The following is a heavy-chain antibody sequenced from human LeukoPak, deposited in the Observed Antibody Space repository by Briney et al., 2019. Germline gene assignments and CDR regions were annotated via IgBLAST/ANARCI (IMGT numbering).Heavy chain of an antibody. CDR2: ISSSSSYI. V-gene: IGHV3-21*01. J-gene: IGHJ4*02. CDR1: GFTFSSYS. D-gene: IGHD3-22*01. Sequence: GGSLRLSCAASGFTFSSYSMNWVRQAPGKGLEWASSISSSSSYIYYADSVKGRFTISRDNAKNSLYLQMNSLRAEDTAVYYCARDPTYYYDSSGYYFFDYWGQGTLVTVSS. CDR3: ARDPTYYYDSSGYYFFDY.